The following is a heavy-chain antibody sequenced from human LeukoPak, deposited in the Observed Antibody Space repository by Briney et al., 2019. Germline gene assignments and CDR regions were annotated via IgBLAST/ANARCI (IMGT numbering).Heavy chain of an antibody. V-gene: IGHV3-23*01. CDR2: ISGSGGST. CDR1: GFTFSSYA. D-gene: IGHD2-2*01. J-gene: IGHJ4*02. Sequence: GGSLRLSCAASGFTFSSYAMSWVRQAPGKGLEWVSAISGSGGSTYYADSVKGRFTISRDNSKNTLYLQMNSLRAEDTAVYYCAKPPFPGYCSSTSCYPYYFDYWGQGTLVTVSS. CDR3: AKPPFPGYCSSTSCYPYYFDY.